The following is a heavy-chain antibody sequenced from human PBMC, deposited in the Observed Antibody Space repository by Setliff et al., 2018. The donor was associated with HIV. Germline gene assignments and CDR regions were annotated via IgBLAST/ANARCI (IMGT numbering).Heavy chain of an antibody. CDR3: ARVARVHPFDP. Sequence: SETLSLTCAVSGGSISSSNWWSWVRQPPGKGLEWIGEIYHSGSTNYNPSLKSRVTISLDRSKTQFSLKLSSVTAADTAVYYCARVARVHPFDPWGQGTLVTVSS. CDR1: GGSISSSNW. V-gene: IGHV4-4*02. J-gene: IGHJ5*02. CDR2: IYHSGST.